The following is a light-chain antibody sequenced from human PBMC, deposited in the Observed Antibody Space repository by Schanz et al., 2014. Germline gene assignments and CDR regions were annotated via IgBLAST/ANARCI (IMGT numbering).Light chain of an antibody. J-gene: IGLJ3*02. CDR1: SSDVGGYNY. CDR3: CSYAGSSTLGV. Sequence: QSALTQPASVSGSPGQSITISCTGTSSDVGGYNYVSWYQRHPGKAPKLIIYDVSKRPSGVPDRFSGSKSGNTASLTISGLQAEDEADYYCCSYAGSSTLGVFGGGTKLTVL. CDR2: DVS. V-gene: IGLV2-11*01.